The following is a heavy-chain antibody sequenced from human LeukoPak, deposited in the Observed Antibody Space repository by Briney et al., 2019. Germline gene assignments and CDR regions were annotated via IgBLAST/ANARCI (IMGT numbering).Heavy chain of an antibody. Sequence: GGSLRLSCAASGFTVSSNEMSWVRQAPGKGLEWVSGISWNSGSIGYADSVKGRFTISRDNAKNSLYLQMNSLRAEDMALYYCAKDSGYSSSWGAFDIWGQGTMVTVSS. V-gene: IGHV3-9*03. CDR2: ISWNSGSI. CDR3: AKDSGYSSSWGAFDI. CDR1: GFTVSSNE. J-gene: IGHJ3*02. D-gene: IGHD6-13*01.